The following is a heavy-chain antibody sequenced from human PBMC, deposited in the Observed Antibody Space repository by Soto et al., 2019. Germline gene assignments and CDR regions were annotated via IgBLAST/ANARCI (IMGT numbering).Heavy chain of an antibody. D-gene: IGHD4-17*01. J-gene: IGHJ4*02. Sequence: SETLSLTCTVSGGSISSSSYYWGWIRQPPGKGLEWIGSIYYSGSTYYNPSLKSRVTISVDTSKNQFSLKLSSVTAADTAVYYCARFQDYGDFGFDYWGQGTLVTVSS. CDR3: ARFQDYGDFGFDY. CDR2: IYYSGST. V-gene: IGHV4-39*01. CDR1: GGSISSSSYY.